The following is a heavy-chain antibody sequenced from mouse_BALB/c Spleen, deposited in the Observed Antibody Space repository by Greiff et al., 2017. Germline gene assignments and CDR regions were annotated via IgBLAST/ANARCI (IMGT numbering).Heavy chain of an antibody. V-gene: IGHV1-4*01. CDR1: GYTFTSYT. Sequence: QVQLQQSGAELARPGASVKMSCKASGYTFTSYTMHWVKQRPGQGMAWIGYINPSSGYTNYNQKFKDKATLTADKSSSTAYMQLSSLTSEDSAVYYCARSARAAWFAYWGQGTLVTVSA. D-gene: IGHD3-1*01. CDR2: INPSSGYT. CDR3: ARSARAAWFAY. J-gene: IGHJ3*01.